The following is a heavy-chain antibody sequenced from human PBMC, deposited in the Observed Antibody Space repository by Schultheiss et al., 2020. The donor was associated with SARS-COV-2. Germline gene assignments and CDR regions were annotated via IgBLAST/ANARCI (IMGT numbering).Heavy chain of an antibody. CDR2: IYYSGST. CDR3: ARGKYDFWSGSRPYYYYYMDV. J-gene: IGHJ6*03. D-gene: IGHD3-3*01. Sequence: SETLSLTCTVSGGSISSSSYYWGWIRQPPGKGLEWIGSIYYSGSTYYNPSLKSRVTISVDTSKNQFSLKLSSVTAADTAVYYCARGKYDFWSGSRPYYYYYMDVWGKGTTVTVSS. CDR1: GGSISSSSYY. V-gene: IGHV4-39*07.